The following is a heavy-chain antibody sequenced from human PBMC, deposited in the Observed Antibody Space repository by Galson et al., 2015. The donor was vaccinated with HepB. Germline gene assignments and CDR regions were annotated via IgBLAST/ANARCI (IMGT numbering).Heavy chain of an antibody. Sequence: SLRLSCAAASGFSLDDYAIHWVRPAPGKGLEWVSGISWNSGIKVYADSVKGRFTISRDKVRDSLYLQLNSLRPEDTALYYCAKGRGYFPSDAFDIWGQGTMVTVSS. J-gene: IGHJ3*02. CDR2: ISWNSGIK. D-gene: IGHD3-22*01. V-gene: IGHV3-9*01. CDR1: GFSLDDYA. CDR3: AKGRGYFPSDAFDI.